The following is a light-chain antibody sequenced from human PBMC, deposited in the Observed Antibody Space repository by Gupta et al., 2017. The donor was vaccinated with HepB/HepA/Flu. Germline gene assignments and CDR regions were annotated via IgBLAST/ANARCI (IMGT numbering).Light chain of an antibody. CDR3: CSYAASDWL. CDR1: RSDVGGYNS. Sequence: QSALTQPHSVSGSPGQSVTISCTGTRSDVGGYNSVSWYQQHPGKAPKLIIYGVTKRPSGVPDRFSGSKSGNTAYLTISSLQAEDEADYSCCSYAASDWLFGGGTKVTVL. J-gene: IGLJ3*02. V-gene: IGLV2-11*01. CDR2: GVT.